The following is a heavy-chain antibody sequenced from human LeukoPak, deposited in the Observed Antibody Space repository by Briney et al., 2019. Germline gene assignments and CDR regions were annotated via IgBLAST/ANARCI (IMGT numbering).Heavy chain of an antibody. CDR1: EFTFTNYW. D-gene: IGHD1-14*01. CDR3: ARGGYHHGFNI. V-gene: IGHV3-74*01. J-gene: IGHJ3*02. Sequence: AGGSLRLSGAASEFTFTNYWMHWVRQAPGEGLVWVSRIDNDGSDSIYADSVKGRFTISRDNAKNTVYLQMHGLRADDTAVYYCARGGYHHGFNIWGQGTMVTVSS. CDR2: IDNDGSDS.